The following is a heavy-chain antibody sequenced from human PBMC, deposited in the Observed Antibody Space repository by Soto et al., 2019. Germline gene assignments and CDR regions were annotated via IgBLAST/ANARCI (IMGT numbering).Heavy chain of an antibody. CDR2: IWYDGSNK. D-gene: IGHD3-22*01. CDR3: ARDSLPPNYYDSSGYYPHPPDY. J-gene: IGHJ4*02. Sequence: GSLRLSCAASGFTFSSYGMHWVRQAPGKGLEWVAVIWYDGSNKYYADSVKGRFTISRDNSKNTLYLQMNSLRAEDTAVYYCARDSLPPNYYDSSGYYPHPPDYWGQGTLVTVSS. V-gene: IGHV3-33*01. CDR1: GFTFSSYG.